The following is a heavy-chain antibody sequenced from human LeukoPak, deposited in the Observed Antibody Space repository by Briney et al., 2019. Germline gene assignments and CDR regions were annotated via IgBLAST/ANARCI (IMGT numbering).Heavy chain of an antibody. CDR2: IYYSGST. Sequence: KPSETLSLTCTVSGASISGYYWSWIRQPPGKGLEWIGYIYYSGSTNYNPSLKSRVTISVDTSKNQFSLRLSSVTAADTAVYYCARQVIGHFDYWGQGTLVTVSS. J-gene: IGHJ4*02. CDR3: ARQVIGHFDY. CDR1: GASISGYY. V-gene: IGHV4-59*08.